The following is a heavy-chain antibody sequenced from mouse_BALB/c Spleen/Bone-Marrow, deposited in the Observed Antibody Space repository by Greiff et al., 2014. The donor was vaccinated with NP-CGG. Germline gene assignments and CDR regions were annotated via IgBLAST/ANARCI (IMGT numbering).Heavy chain of an antibody. D-gene: IGHD1-1*01. CDR1: GFTFSSYG. CDR2: INNNGGST. Sequence: EVTLMESGGGLVQPGGSLKLSCVTSGFTFSSYGMSWVRQTPDKRLELVATINNNGGSTYYPDSVKGQFTISRDNAKNTLYLQMSSLKSEDTAMYYCARVYGWYFDVWGAGPRSPSSQ. V-gene: IGHV5-6-3*01. CDR3: ARVYGWYFDV. J-gene: IGHJ1*01.